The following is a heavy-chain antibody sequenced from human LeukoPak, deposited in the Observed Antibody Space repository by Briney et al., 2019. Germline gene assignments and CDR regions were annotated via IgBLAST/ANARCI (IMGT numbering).Heavy chain of an antibody. Sequence: SVKVSCKASGGTLSSYAISWVRQAPGQGLEWMGGIIPIFGTANYARKFQGRVTITADESTSTAYMELSSLRSEDTAVYYCARGQYQLLQNWFDPWGQGTLVTVSS. J-gene: IGHJ5*02. V-gene: IGHV1-69*13. D-gene: IGHD2-2*01. CDR3: ARGQYQLLQNWFDP. CDR1: GGTLSSYA. CDR2: IIPIFGTA.